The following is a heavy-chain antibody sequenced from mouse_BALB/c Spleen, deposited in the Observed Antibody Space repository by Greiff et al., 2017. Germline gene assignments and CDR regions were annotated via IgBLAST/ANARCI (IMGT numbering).Heavy chain of an antibody. J-gene: IGHJ4*01. CDR3: AYYGNYYAMDY. CDR2: ISSGGSYT. Sequence: DVKLVESGGGLVKPGGSLKLSCAASGFTFSSYAMSWVRQSPEKRLEWVAEISSGGSYTYYPDTVTGRFTISRDNAKNTLYLEMSSLRSEDTAMYYCAYYGNYYAMDYWGQGTSVTVSS. CDR1: GFTFSSYA. V-gene: IGHV5-9-4*01. D-gene: IGHD2-1*01.